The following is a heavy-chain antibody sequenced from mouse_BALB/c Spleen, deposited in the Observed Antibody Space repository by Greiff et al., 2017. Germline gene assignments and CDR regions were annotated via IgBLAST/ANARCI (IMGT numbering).Heavy chain of an antibody. CDR1: GFTFSSFG. D-gene: IGHD4-1*01. J-gene: IGHJ4*01. CDR3: ARDGLDYAMDY. Sequence: DVKLVESGGGLVQPGGSRKLSCAASGFTFSSFGMHWVRQAPEKGLEWVAYISSGSSTIYYADTVKGRFTISRDNPKNTLFLQMTSLRSEDTAMYYCARDGLDYAMDYWGQGTSVTVSS. CDR2: ISSGSSTI. V-gene: IGHV5-17*02.